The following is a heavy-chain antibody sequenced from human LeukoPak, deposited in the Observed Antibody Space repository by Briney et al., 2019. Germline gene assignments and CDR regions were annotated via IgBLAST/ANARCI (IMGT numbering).Heavy chain of an antibody. D-gene: IGHD5-12*01. CDR3: ATSGFSGYDHPS. CDR2: IRGGADDT. J-gene: IGHJ5*02. CDR1: GFTFRSYS. Sequence: GGSLRLSCAASGFTFRSYSMAWVRLAPGKGLEWVSVIRGGADDTSYADSVKGRFTISRDNSKNTLFLQMDGLRVEDTAVYYCATSGFSGYDHPSWGQGTLVTVSS. V-gene: IGHV3-23*01.